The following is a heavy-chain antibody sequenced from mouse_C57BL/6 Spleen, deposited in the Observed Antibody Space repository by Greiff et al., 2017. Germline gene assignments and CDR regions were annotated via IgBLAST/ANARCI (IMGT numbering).Heavy chain of an antibody. V-gene: IGHV1-55*01. D-gene: IGHD1-1*01. J-gene: IGHJ2*01. Sequence: QVQLQQPGAELVKPGASVKMSCKASGYTFTSYWITWVKQRPGQGLEWIGDISPGSGSTNYNEKFKSKATLTVDTSSSTAYMQLSSLTSEDAAVYYCARSPAYYGSSYGYWGQGTTLTVSS. CDR1: GYTFTSYW. CDR2: ISPGSGST. CDR3: ARSPAYYGSSYGY.